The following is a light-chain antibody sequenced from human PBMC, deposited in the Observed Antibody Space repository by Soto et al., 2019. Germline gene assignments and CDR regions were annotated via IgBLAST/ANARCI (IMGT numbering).Light chain of an antibody. CDR1: QGISTY. J-gene: IGKJ5*01. CDR3: QQLNSDPPIT. Sequence: IQLTQSPSSLSASVGDRVTITCRASQGISTYLAWYQQKPGRAPKLLIYTASTLQSGVPSRFSGRGSGTDFTLTISSLQPEDVATYYCQQLNSDPPITFGQGTRLEI. V-gene: IGKV1-9*01. CDR2: TAS.